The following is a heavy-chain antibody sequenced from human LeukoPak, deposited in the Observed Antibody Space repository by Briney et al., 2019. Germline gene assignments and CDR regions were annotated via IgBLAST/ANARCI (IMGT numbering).Heavy chain of an antibody. CDR2: IKQDGGGK. J-gene: IGHJ4*02. CDR3: ARGEGTTVTKQSPYYFEY. V-gene: IGHV3-7*01. Sequence: PGGSLRLSCAASGFTFSSYWMSWVRQAPGKGLEWVANIKQDGGGKYYVDSVRGRFTISRDNAKNSLSLQMNSLRAEDTAVYYCARGEGTTVTKQSPYYFEYWGQGTLVTVSS. D-gene: IGHD4-11*01. CDR1: GFTFSSYW.